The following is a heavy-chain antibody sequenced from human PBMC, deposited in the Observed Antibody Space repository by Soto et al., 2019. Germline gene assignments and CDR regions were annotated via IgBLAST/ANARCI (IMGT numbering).Heavy chain of an antibody. J-gene: IGHJ5*02. Sequence: SETVSVTCTVSGGSSSSSSCYWGWIRQPQGKGLEWVGSSYYSGGTYYNPCLTSLVTISVDTSKHQFSLKLSSVTAAYTAVYYCPRITMIVVVMYFDPVGQGTLVTVSA. D-gene: IGHD3-22*01. CDR1: GGSSSSSSCY. CDR2: SYYSGGT. V-gene: IGHV4-39*01. CDR3: PRITMIVVVMYFDP.